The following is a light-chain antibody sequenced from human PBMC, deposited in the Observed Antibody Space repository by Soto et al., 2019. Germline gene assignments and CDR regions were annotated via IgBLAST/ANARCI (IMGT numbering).Light chain of an antibody. CDR3: QQSYSTPFT. Sequence: DIQMTQSPSSLSASVGDRVTITCRASQSIRTYLNWYQQKPGKAPNLLIYSASSLQSGVPSRFSGSGSGTDFTLTISSLQPEDFANYYCQQSYSTPFTFGPGTKVDIK. CDR2: SAS. J-gene: IGKJ3*01. V-gene: IGKV1-39*01. CDR1: QSIRTY.